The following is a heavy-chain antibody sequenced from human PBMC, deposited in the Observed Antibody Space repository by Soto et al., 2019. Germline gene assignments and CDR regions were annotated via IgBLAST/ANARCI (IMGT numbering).Heavy chain of an antibody. CDR2: LYSSGGT. CDR1: GASVSSGDYY. CDR3: VGTGTTDDY. Sequence: QVQLQESGPGLVKPSQTLSLTCTVSGASVSSGDYYWSCIRQPPGKGLERIGYLYSSGGTYYNPSLKGRLTISIDTSKNQFSLKLNSVTVADTAIYYCVGTGTTDDYWGRGTLVTVSS. D-gene: IGHD1-1*01. J-gene: IGHJ4*02. V-gene: IGHV4-30-4*01.